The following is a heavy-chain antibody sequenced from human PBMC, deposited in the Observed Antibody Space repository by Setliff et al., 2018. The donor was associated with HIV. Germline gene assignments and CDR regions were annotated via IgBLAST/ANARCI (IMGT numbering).Heavy chain of an antibody. V-gene: IGHV3-7*03. CDR1: GFIFGNFG. CDR2: INPDGSHR. D-gene: IGHD2-15*01. Sequence: GGSLRLSCAASGFIFGNFGLHWVRQAPGEGLEWVANINPDGSHRDYVDSVKGRFTISRDNAKNTVYLQMNSLRADDAAVYYCARDSGWSAFDIWGQGTMVTVSS. CDR3: ARDSGWSAFDI. J-gene: IGHJ3*02.